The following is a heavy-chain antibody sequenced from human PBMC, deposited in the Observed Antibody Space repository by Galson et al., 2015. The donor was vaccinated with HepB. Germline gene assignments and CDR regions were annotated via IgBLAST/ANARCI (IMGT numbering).Heavy chain of an antibody. CDR2: ISISTSTI. D-gene: IGHD5-12*01. CDR1: GFIFSSSS. Sequence: SLRLSCAASGFIFSSSSMNWVRQAPGKGLQWVSYISISTSTIHYADSVKGRFTIARDNAKNSLYLQLNSLRDEDTAVYYFAREWNAFDIWGQGTMVTVSS. V-gene: IGHV3-48*02. CDR3: AREWNAFDI. J-gene: IGHJ3*02.